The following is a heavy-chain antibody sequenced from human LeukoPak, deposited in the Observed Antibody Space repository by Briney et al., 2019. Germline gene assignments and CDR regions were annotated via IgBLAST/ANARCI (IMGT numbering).Heavy chain of an antibody. Sequence: PSETLSLTCIVSGGPINNQYWSWIRQPPGQGLEWIGYIFDTGNTNYNPSLKSRVAISLDTSKSQFSLKLRSVTAADTAVYYRARDQVGYGLDYWGQGTLVTVSS. D-gene: IGHD5-18*01. J-gene: IGHJ4*02. CDR3: ARDQVGYGLDY. CDR1: GGPINNQY. CDR2: IFDTGNT. V-gene: IGHV4-59*11.